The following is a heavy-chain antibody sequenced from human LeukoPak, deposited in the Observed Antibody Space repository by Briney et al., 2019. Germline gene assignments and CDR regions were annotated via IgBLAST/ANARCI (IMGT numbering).Heavy chain of an antibody. CDR2: IYYSGST. CDR1: GGSISSGGYY. CDR3: ARDECGACYFNRYYYGMDV. V-gene: IGHV4-31*03. D-gene: IGHD2-21*02. J-gene: IGHJ6*02. Sequence: SQTLSLTCTVSGGSISSGGYYWSWIRQHPGKGLEWIGYIYYSGSTYYNPSLKSRVTISVDTSKNQFSLKLSSVTAADTAVYYCARDECGACYFNRYYYGMDVWGQGTTVTVSS.